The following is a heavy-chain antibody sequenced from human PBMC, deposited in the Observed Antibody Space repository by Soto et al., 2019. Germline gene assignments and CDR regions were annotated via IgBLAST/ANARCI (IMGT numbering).Heavy chain of an antibody. CDR1: GGSISSGCYS. CDR2: IYHSGST. CDR3: ARVPTP. Sequence: PSETLSLTSAVAGGSISSGCYSWSRIRQPPGKGLEWIGYIYHSGSTYYNPSLKSRVTISVDRSKNQFSLKLSSVTAADTAVYYCARVPTPWGQGTLVTVSS. V-gene: IGHV4-30-2*01. J-gene: IGHJ5*02.